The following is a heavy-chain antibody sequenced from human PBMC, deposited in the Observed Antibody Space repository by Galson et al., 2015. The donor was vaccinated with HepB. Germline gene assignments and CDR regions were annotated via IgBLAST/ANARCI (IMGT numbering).Heavy chain of an antibody. D-gene: IGHD4-23*01. CDR1: GYTFTGYY. Sequence: SVKVSCKASGYTFTGYYMHWVRQAPGQGLEWMGWINPNSGGTNYAQKFQGWVTMTRDTSISTAYMELSRLRPDDTAVYYCARVGLHYGGKRGEDAFDIWGQGTTVTVSS. J-gene: IGHJ3*02. V-gene: IGHV1-2*04. CDR3: ARVGLHYGGKRGEDAFDI. CDR2: INPNSGGT.